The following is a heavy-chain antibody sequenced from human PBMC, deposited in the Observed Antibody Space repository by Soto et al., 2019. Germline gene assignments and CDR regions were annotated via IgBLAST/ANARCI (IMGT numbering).Heavy chain of an antibody. J-gene: IGHJ4*02. CDR1: GYSFTSYW. D-gene: IGHD3-22*01. Sequence: GESLKLSCKGSGYSFTSYWIGWVRQMPGKGLEWMGIIYPGDSDTRYSPSFQGQVTISADKSISTAYLQWSSLKASDTAMYYCARVLTRVVVTGIYYFDYWGQGTTVTVSS. V-gene: IGHV5-51*01. CDR2: IYPGDSDT. CDR3: ARVLTRVVVTGIYYFDY.